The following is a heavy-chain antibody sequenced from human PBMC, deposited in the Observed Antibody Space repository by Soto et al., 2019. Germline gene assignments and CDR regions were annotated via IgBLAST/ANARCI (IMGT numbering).Heavy chain of an antibody. V-gene: IGHV4-39*01. Sequence: SETLSLTCTVSGGSISSSSYYWGWIRQPPGKGLEWIGSIYYSGSTYYNPSLKSRVTISVDTSKNQFSLKLSSVTAADTAVYYCARLVKIHGAYYYYIDVCAQRTTVTVS. CDR3: ARLVKIHGAYYYYIDV. CDR1: GGSISSSSYY. J-gene: IGHJ6*03. D-gene: IGHD3-10*01. CDR2: IYYSGST.